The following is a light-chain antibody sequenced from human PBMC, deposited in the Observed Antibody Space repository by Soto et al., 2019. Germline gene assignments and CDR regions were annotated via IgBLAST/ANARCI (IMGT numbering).Light chain of an antibody. J-gene: IGLJ3*02. V-gene: IGLV2-8*01. CDR2: EVS. CDR3: TSYAGSNIWV. CDR1: SSDVGGYNY. Sequence: QSALTQPPSASGSPGQSVTISCTGTSSDVGGYNYVSWYQQYPGKAPKLMIYEVSKRPSGVPDRCSGSKSGKTASLTVSGLQPEDEADYYCTSYAGSNIWVFGGGTTLTVL.